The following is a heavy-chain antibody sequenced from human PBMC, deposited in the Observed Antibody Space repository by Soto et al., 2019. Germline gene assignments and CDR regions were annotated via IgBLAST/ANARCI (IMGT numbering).Heavy chain of an antibody. V-gene: IGHV4-30-4*01. J-gene: IGHJ5*02. CDR3: AGLTLENWFDP. CDR2: IYYSGST. D-gene: IGHD1-1*01. Sequence: SETLSLTCTVSGGSISSGDYYWSWIRQPPGKGLEWIGYIYYSGSTYYNPSLKSRVTISVDTSKNQFSLKLSSVTAADTAVYYCAGLTLENWFDPWGQGTLVTVSS. CDR1: GGSISSGDYY.